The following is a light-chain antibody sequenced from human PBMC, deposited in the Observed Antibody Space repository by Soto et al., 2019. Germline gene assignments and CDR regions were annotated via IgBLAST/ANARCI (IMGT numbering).Light chain of an antibody. Sequence: EIVLTQSPGTLSLSPGERATLSCRVSQSVTSTYLAWYQQKPGQSPRLLLYGTSSRATGIPDRFSASGSGTDSTLTISRLEPEDFAVYYCQQYAGSLTFGGGTKVEIK. V-gene: IGKV3-20*01. CDR1: QSVTSTY. J-gene: IGKJ4*01. CDR3: QQYAGSLT. CDR2: GTS.